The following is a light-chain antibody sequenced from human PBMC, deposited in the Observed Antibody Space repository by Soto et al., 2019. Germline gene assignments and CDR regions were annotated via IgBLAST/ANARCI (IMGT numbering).Light chain of an antibody. V-gene: IGKV2-30*02. CDR1: QSLVHSDGNTY. J-gene: IGKJ2*01. Sequence: DVVMNPSPLSLAVTLGQPASISCRSSQSLVHSDGNTYLNWFQQRPGQSPRRLIYKVSDWDSGVPHRISGSGSGTDFTLKISRVEADDVGVYYCLQGTQWPFTFGQGTKLEIK. CDR3: LQGTQWPFT. CDR2: KVS.